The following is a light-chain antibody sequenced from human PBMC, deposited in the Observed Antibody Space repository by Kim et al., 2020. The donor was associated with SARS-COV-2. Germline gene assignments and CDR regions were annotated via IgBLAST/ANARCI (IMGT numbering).Light chain of an antibody. CDR2: GAS. V-gene: IGKV3-15*01. CDR1: QSVTTD. CDR3: QQYGSWPRT. J-gene: IGKJ1*01. Sequence: VSPGERATLSCRASQSVTTDLAWYQQKPGQAPRLLICGASTRATGIPARFSGSGSGTEFTLTISSLQSEDFAVYYCQQYGSWPRTFGQGTKLDIK.